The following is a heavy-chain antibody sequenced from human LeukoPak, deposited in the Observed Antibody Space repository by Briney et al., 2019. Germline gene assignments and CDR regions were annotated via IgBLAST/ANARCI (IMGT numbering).Heavy chain of an antibody. CDR2: IRYDGSNK. J-gene: IGHJ6*03. Sequence: RRSLRLSCAASGFTFTSYGMHWVRQAPGKGLEWVAFIRYDGSNKYYTDSVKGRFTISRDNSKNTLYLQMNSLRAEHTAVYYCANGRGWEASYYYYYMDVWGEGTTVTISS. CDR1: GFTFTSYG. V-gene: IGHV3-30*02. CDR3: ANGRGWEASYYYYYMDV. D-gene: IGHD1-26*01.